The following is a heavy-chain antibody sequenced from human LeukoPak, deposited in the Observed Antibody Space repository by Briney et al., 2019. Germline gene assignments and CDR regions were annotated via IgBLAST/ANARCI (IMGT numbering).Heavy chain of an antibody. CDR1: GYTFTNYD. Sequence: ASVKVPCKASGYTFTNYDINWVRQAPGQGLEWMGWMSPNSGDTGYAQKFQGRVTMTRNTSISTAYMELGSLGSEDTAVYFCARGRRYSGFDALGFWGQGSLVTVSS. J-gene: IGHJ4*02. CDR3: ARGRRYSGFDALGF. CDR2: MSPNSGDT. D-gene: IGHD5-12*01. V-gene: IGHV1-8*01.